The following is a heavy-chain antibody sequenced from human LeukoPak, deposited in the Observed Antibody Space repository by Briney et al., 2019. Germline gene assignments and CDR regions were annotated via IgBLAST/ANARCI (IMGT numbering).Heavy chain of an antibody. CDR1: GGSFSGYY. J-gene: IGHJ4*02. D-gene: IGHD3-9*01. CDR2: INHSGST. V-gene: IGHV4-34*01. CDR3: ARGNFVLRYFDWFDY. Sequence: KPSETLSLTCAVYGGSFSGYYWSWIRQPPGKGLEWIGEINHSGSTNYNPSLKSRVTISVDTSKNQFSLKLSSLTAADTAVYYCARGNFVLRYFDWFDYWGQGTLVTVSS.